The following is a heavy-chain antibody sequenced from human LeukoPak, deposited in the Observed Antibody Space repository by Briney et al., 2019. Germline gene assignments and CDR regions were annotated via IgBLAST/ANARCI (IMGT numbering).Heavy chain of an antibody. CDR1: GYTFSSYG. CDR2: ISAYTGNT. V-gene: IGHV1-18*01. Sequence: ASVKVSCKASGYTFSSYGISWVRQAPGQGLEWMGWISAYTGNTNYAQKLQGRVTMTTDTSTSTAYMDLRSLRSDDTAVYYCARAHPHDKGYSGYSYFDSWGQGTLVTVSS. D-gene: IGHD5-12*01. J-gene: IGHJ4*02. CDR3: ARAHPHDKGYSGYSYFDS.